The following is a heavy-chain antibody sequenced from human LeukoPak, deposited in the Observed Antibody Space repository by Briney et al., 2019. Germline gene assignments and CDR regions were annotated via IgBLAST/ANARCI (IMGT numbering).Heavy chain of an antibody. CDR3: AKDSVVRSDYYYYYMDV. J-gene: IGHJ6*03. CDR2: ISWNSGSI. CDR1: GFTFSDYY. Sequence: GGSLRLSCAASGFTFSDYYMIWIRQAPGKGLEWVSGISWNSGSIGYADSVKGRFTISRDNAKNSLYLQMNSLRAEDMALYYCAKDSVVRSDYYYYYMDVWGKGTTVTVSS. D-gene: IGHD3-10*01. V-gene: IGHV3-9*03.